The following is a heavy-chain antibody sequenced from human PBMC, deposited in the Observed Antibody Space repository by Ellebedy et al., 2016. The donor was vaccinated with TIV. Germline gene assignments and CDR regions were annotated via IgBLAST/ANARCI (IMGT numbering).Heavy chain of an antibody. V-gene: IGHV5-51*01. CDR3: ARVGEVAATPCSY. Sequence: GESLKISCKGSGYSFTTYWIGWVRQMPGKGLEWMGIIYPGDSDTRYSPSFQGQVTISADKSNSTAYLQWSSLKASDSAMYYCARVGEVAATPCSYWGQGTLVTVSS. J-gene: IGHJ4*02. CDR2: IYPGDSDT. CDR1: GYSFTTYW. D-gene: IGHD2-15*01.